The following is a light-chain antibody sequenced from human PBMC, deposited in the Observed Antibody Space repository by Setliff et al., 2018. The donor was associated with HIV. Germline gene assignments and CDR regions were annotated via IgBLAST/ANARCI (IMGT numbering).Light chain of an antibody. CDR2: DDS. Sequence: SYELTQPPSVSVAPGKTARITCGGNNIGSKSVHWYQQKPGRAPVLVVHDDSDRPSGIPERFSGSNSGNTATLTISRVEAGDEADYYCQVWDTSSDHPYVFGTGTKVTVL. V-gene: IGLV3-21*03. CDR3: QVWDTSSDHPYV. J-gene: IGLJ1*01. CDR1: NIGSKS.